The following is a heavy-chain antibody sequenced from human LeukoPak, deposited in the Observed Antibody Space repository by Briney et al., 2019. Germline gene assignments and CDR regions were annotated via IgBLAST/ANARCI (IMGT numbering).Heavy chain of an antibody. J-gene: IGHJ4*02. V-gene: IGHV4-34*01. D-gene: IGHD5-18*01. CDR1: GGSFSGYY. CDR2: INHSGST. CDR3: ARKGRVYSHGFDY. Sequence: SETLSLTCAVYGGSFSGYYWSWIRQPPGKGLEWIGEINHSGSTNYNPSLKSRVTISVDTSKNQFSLKLSSVTAADTAVYYCARKGRVYSHGFDYWGQGTLVTVSS.